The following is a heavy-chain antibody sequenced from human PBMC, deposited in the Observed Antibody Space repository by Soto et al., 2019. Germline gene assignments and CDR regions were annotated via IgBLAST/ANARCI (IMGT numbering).Heavy chain of an antibody. CDR1: GSTFSSYA. V-gene: IGHV3-23*01. D-gene: IGHD3-10*01. Sequence: GGSLRLSCAGSGSTFSSYAVSWVRQAPGKGLECVSSITNTGGGTYYADSVKGRFTISRDNSKNPVYPKMNSLRAEDTAVYYCAKAGYGSGRYYTLSFDDWGQGSLVTVSS. J-gene: IGHJ4*02. CDR3: AKAGYGSGRYYTLSFDD. CDR2: ITNTGGGT.